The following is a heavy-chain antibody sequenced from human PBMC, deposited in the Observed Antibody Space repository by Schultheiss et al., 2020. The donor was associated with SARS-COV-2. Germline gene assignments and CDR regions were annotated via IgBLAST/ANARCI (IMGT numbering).Heavy chain of an antibody. Sequence: GGSLRLSCGVSGVAFDIAWMNWVRQAPGKGLEWVSAISGSGGSTYYADSVKGRFTISRDNSKNTLYLQMNSLRAEDTAVYYCARDRDEVAAVQGHGWFDPWGQGTLVTVSS. J-gene: IGHJ5*02. V-gene: IGHV3-23*01. CDR1: GVAFDIAW. CDR2: ISGSGGST. D-gene: IGHD2-2*01. CDR3: ARDRDEVAAVQGHGWFDP.